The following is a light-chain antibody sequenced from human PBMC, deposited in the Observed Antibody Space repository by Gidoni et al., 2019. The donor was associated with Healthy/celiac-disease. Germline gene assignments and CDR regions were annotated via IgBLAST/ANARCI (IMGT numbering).Light chain of an antibody. CDR3: QQSYSTPPLT. J-gene: IGKJ1*01. Sequence: TITCRASQSISSYLNWYQQKPGKAPKLLIYAASSLQSGVPSRFSGSGSGTDFTLTISSLQPEDFATYYCQQSYSTPPLTFGQXTKVEIK. CDR2: AAS. CDR1: QSISSY. V-gene: IGKV1-39*01.